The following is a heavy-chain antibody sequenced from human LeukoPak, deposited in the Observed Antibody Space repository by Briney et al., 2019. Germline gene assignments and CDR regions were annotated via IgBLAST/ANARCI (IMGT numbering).Heavy chain of an antibody. D-gene: IGHD3-3*01. CDR2: IYHSGSA. J-gene: IGHJ6*02. CDR3: ARGLNPDYYDFWSGWYYYYYGMDV. Sequence: SGTLSLTCAVSGGSISSNNWWIWVRQPPGKGLEWIGEIYHSGSANYNPSLKSRVTISVDTSKNQFSLKLSSVTAADTAVYYCARGLNPDYYDFWSGWYYYYYGMDVWGQGTTVTVSS. V-gene: IGHV4-4*02. CDR1: GGSISSNNW.